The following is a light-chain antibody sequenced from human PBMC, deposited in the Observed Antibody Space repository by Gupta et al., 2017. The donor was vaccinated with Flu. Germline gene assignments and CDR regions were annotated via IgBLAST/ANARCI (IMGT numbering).Light chain of an antibody. CDR2: DAS. J-gene: IGKJ3*01. CDR1: QSVGTY. Sequence: ATLFVSPGERATLSCRASQSVGTYLAWYQQRPSQAPRLLIYDASSRDTGIPARFSGSGCGTDLTLTISSREPEDFAVYYCQQRKRWPPVIFGHGTKVEIK. CDR3: QQRKRWPPVI. V-gene: IGKV3-11*01.